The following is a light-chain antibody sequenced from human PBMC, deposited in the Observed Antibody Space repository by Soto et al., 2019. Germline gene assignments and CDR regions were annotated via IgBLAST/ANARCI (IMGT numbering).Light chain of an antibody. CDR1: QDINNF. CDR2: DAI. Sequence: DLQMTQSPSSLSASVGDRVTITCQASQDINNFLHWYEQRPGKAPKLLIYDAIKLDTGVPSRFSGSGSGTHFTFTISSLQPEDIATYFCQQSDSLPPTFGGGTKVEI. J-gene: IGKJ4*01. CDR3: QQSDSLPPT. V-gene: IGKV1-33*01.